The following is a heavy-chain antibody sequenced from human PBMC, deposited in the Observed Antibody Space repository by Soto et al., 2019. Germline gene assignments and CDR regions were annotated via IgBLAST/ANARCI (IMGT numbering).Heavy chain of an antibody. J-gene: IGHJ3*02. CDR3: ARVRGYCSSISCYGAPNDAFDI. V-gene: IGHV1-18*01. CDR2: ISAYNGNT. Sequence: ASVKGSCKASGYTFTSYGISWVRQAPGQGLEWMGWISAYNGNTNYAQKLQGRVTMTTDTSTSTAYMELRSLRSDDTAVYYCARVRGYCSSISCYGAPNDAFDIWCQGTMVTVSS. CDR1: GYTFTSYG. D-gene: IGHD2-2*01.